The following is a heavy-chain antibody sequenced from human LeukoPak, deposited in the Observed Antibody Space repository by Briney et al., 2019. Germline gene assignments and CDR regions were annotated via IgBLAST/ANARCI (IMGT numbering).Heavy chain of an antibody. D-gene: IGHD5-18*01. CDR2: INTNTGNP. CDR3: SRGYSFFDG. CDR1: GYTFTRYA. J-gene: IGHJ4*02. V-gene: IGHV7-4-1*01. Sequence: DSVKVSCKASGYTFTRYAVNWVRQAPGQGLEWMGWINTNTGNPTYAPGFTRRCVFSLDTSVSTAYRQICSLKLEHTRVCSCSRGYSFFDGWGEGTLVTVSS.